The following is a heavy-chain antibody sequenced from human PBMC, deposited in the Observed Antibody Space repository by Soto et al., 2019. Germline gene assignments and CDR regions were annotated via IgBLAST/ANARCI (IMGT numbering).Heavy chain of an antibody. J-gene: IGHJ5*02. Sequence: QVPLVESGGGVVQPGRSLRLSCAASGFTFSSYGMHWVRQAPGKGLEWVAVISYDGSNKYYADSVKGRFTISRDNSKNTLYLQMNSLRAEDTAVYYCAKSRDIVVVPAAINWFDPWGQGTLVTVSS. D-gene: IGHD2-2*02. CDR2: ISYDGSNK. CDR3: AKSRDIVVVPAAINWFDP. V-gene: IGHV3-30*18. CDR1: GFTFSSYG.